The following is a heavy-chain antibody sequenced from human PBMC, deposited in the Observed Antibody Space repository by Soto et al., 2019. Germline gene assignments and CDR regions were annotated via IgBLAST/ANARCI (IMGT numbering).Heavy chain of an antibody. J-gene: IGHJ4*02. CDR1: GGSISSYY. Sequence: PSETLSLTCTVSGGSISSYYWSWIRQPPGKGLEWIGYIYYSGSTNYNPSLKSRVTISVDTSKNQFSLKLSSVTAADTAVYYCARGIAAADPAQFDYWGQGTLVTVSS. V-gene: IGHV4-59*01. D-gene: IGHD6-13*01. CDR2: IYYSGST. CDR3: ARGIAAADPAQFDY.